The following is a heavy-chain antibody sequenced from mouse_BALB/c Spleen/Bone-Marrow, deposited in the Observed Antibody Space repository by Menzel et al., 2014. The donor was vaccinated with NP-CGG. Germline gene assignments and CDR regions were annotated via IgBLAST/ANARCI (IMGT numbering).Heavy chain of an antibody. CDR3: ARLAKTWYFDV. Sequence: QVQLKQSGPGLVSPSQSLSITCTVSGFSLTSYGVSWVRQPPGKGLECLGVIWGDGSTNYHSALISRLSISKDNSKSQVFIKLNSLQADDTATYYCARLAKTWYFDVWGAGTTVTVSS. J-gene: IGHJ1*01. D-gene: IGHD2-10*02. CDR1: GFSLTSYG. V-gene: IGHV2-3*01. CDR2: IWGDGST.